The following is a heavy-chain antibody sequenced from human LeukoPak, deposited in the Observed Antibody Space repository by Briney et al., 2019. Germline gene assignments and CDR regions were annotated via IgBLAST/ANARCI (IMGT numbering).Heavy chain of an antibody. D-gene: IGHD6-6*01. CDR3: ARAIDIRAAPFDY. Sequence: TSETLSLTCTVSAGSISSYYWSWIRQPPGKGLEWIGYIYYSGSTNYNPSLKSRVTISIDTSKNQFSLKLSSVTAADTAVYYCARAIDIRAAPFDYWGQGTLVTVSS. CDR1: AGSISSYY. J-gene: IGHJ4*02. V-gene: IGHV4-59*01. CDR2: IYYSGST.